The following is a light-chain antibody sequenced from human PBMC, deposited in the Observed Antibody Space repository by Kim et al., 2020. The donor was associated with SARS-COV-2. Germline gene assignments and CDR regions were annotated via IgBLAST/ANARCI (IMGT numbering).Light chain of an antibody. V-gene: IGKV3-20*01. CDR2: DAS. CDR1: QSVSSNY. Sequence: EIVLTQSPGTLSLSPGERATLSCRASQSVSSNYLAWYQQKPGQAPRLLIYDASSRATDIPDRFSGSGSGTDFTLTISRLEPEDFAVYYCQQYGSSPPQVFGQGTKVDIK. CDR3: QQYGSSPPQV. J-gene: IGKJ1*01.